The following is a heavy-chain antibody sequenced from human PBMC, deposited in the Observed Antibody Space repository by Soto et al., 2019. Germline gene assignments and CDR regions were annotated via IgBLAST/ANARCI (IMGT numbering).Heavy chain of an antibody. J-gene: IGHJ4*02. Sequence: PGGSLRLSCAASGFTFSNYAMSWVRQTPGKGLEWVSSVTGNGASTYYADSVKGRFSISRDNSKDTLYLQMSSLRAEDTAVYYCANRHNYFDWWGQGTLVTVSS. CDR3: ANRHNYFDW. CDR1: GFTFSNYA. V-gene: IGHV3-23*01. CDR2: VTGNGAST.